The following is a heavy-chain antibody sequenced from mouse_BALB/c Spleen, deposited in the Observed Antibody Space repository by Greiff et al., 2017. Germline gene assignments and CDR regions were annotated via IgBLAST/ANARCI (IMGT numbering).Heavy chain of an antibody. J-gene: IGHJ3*01. Sequence: EVQGVESGGGLVKPGGSLKLSCAASGFTFSDYYMYWVRQTPEKRLEWVATISDGGSYTYYPDSVKGRFTISRDNAKNNLYLQMSSLKSEDTAMYYCATGTRGLAYWGQGTLVTVSA. D-gene: IGHD4-1*01. CDR2: ISDGGSYT. CDR1: GFTFSDYY. V-gene: IGHV5-4*02. CDR3: ATGTRGLAY.